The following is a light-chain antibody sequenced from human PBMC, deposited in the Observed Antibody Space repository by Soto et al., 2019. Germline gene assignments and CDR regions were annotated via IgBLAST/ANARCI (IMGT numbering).Light chain of an antibody. J-gene: IGKJ1*01. CDR3: QQYNTNSRT. CDR1: QTISFS. V-gene: IGKV1-5*01. CDR2: DAS. Sequence: DIQMTQSPSTLSASVGDRVTITCRASQTISFSLAWYQQKPGKAPKLLIYDASTLQSGVPSRFSGSESGTEFTLTISSLQPDDFATYYCQQYNTNSRTFGQGTKVDIK.